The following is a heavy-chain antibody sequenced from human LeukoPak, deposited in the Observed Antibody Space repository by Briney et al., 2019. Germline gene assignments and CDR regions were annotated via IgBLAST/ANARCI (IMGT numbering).Heavy chain of an antibody. CDR3: ARSPGGRQQFNFDY. V-gene: IGHV1-69*05. Sequence: SVKVSCKASGGTFSSYAISWVRQAPGRGLEWMGGIIPIFGTANYAQKFQGRVTITTDESTSTAYMELSSLRSEDTAVYYCARSPGGRQQFNFDYWGQGTLVTVSS. D-gene: IGHD6-13*01. CDR1: GGTFSSYA. CDR2: IIPIFGTA. J-gene: IGHJ4*02.